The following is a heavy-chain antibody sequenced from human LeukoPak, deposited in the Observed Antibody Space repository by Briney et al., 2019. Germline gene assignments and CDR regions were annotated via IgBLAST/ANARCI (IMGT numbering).Heavy chain of an antibody. CDR2: IPYDGSNK. D-gene: IGHD1-26*01. CDR1: GFTFSSYA. J-gene: IGHJ4*02. CDR3: AREGSYGYFDY. V-gene: IGHV3-30*04. Sequence: GGSLRLSCAASGFTFSSYAMHWVRQAPGKGLEWVAVIPYDGSNKYYADSVKGRFTISRDNSKNTLYLQMNSLRAEDTAVYYCAREGSYGYFDYWGQGTLVTVSS.